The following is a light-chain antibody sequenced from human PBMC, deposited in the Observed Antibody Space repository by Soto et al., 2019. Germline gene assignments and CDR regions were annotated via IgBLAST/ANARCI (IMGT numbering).Light chain of an antibody. CDR3: QQDCSSPWS. J-gene: IGKJ4*01. Sequence: EIVLTQSPGTLSSSPGERATLSSRASESVSSHYLAWYQQRPGQAPRLLIYAASNRARGIPDRSGGSGSGTDFTLTVSRLQHEDCAVYYCQQDCSSPWSFGIGSMV. CDR2: AAS. V-gene: IGKV3-20*01. CDR1: ESVSSHY.